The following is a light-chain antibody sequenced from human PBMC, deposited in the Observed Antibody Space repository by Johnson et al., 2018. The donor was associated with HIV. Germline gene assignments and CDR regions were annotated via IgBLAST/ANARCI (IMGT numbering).Light chain of an antibody. Sequence: QSVLTQPPSVSAAPGQKVTISCPGSSSNIGNSYVSWYQQLPGTAPKLLIYDNNKRPSGIPDRFYGSKPGTSATLRITGLQTGDEPDYYCGTWGGVFGTGTKVTVL. CDR2: DNN. J-gene: IGLJ1*01. CDR1: SSNIGNSY. V-gene: IGLV1-51*01. CDR3: GTWGGV.